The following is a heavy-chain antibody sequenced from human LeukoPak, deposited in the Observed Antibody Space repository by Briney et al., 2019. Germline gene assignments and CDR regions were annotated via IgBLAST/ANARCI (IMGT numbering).Heavy chain of an antibody. CDR2: TYYSGST. J-gene: IGHJ4*02. D-gene: IGHD2-2*01. V-gene: IGHV4-39*01. Sequence: SETLSLTCTVSGGSISSYYWSWIRQPPGKGLEWIGSTYYSGSTYYNPSLKSRVTISVDTSKNQFSLKLSSVTAADTAVYYCARHFYCSSTSCSHYFDLWGQGTLVTVSS. CDR3: ARHFYCSSTSCSHYFDL. CDR1: GGSISSYY.